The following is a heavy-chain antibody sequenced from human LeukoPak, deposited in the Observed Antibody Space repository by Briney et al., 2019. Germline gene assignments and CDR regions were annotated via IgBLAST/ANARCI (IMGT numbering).Heavy chain of an antibody. Sequence: GGSLRLSCAASGFTFSSYGMSWVRQAPGKGLEWVSAISATGGTTYYADSVKGRSTISRDNSKNTLCLQMNSLRAEDTAIYYCAKNGDRGAYCSGGSCYPYYYYYIDVWGKGTTVTISS. CDR2: ISATGGTT. J-gene: IGHJ6*03. D-gene: IGHD2-15*01. CDR1: GFTFSSYG. V-gene: IGHV3-23*01. CDR3: AKNGDRGAYCSGGSCYPYYYYYIDV.